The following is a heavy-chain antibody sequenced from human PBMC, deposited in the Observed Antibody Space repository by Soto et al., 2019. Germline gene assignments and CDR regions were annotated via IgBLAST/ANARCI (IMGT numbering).Heavy chain of an antibody. D-gene: IGHD6-13*01. J-gene: IGHJ5*02. CDR3: ASTYSTSWYWFDP. Sequence: QVTVKESGPVLVKPPETLTLTCTVSGFSLSNAGLGVSWIRQPPGKALEWLAHIFSNDEKSYSTSLKSRRTISTDTSKSQVVLTMTNMDPVDTATYYCASTYSTSWYWFDPWGQGTLVTVSS. CDR2: IFSNDEK. CDR1: GFSLSNAGLG. V-gene: IGHV2-26*04.